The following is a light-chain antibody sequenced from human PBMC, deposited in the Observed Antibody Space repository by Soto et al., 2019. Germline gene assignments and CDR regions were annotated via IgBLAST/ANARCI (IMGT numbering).Light chain of an antibody. Sequence: QSVLTQPPSASGTPGQRVTISCSGSNSNIGRNTVNWYQQLPGAAPNLLIYSNNQRPSGVPDRFSGSKSGTSASLAISGLXXXXXXXYYCAAWDESPNVPVFGGGTKVTVL. CDR3: AAWDESPNVPV. CDR2: SNN. J-gene: IGLJ3*02. V-gene: IGLV1-44*01. CDR1: NSNIGRNT.